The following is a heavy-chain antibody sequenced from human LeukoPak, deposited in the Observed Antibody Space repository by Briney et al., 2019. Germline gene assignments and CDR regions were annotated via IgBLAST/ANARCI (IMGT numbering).Heavy chain of an antibody. CDR3: AKHGGFHFDS. CDR1: GGSINNF. J-gene: IGHJ4*02. Sequence: PSETLSLTCAVSGGSINNFWSWVRQPPGKGLEWIGQTHHNGGTSYNPSLRSRVTMSIDKSKNQFSLHLNSVTAADTAMYYCAKHGGFHFDSWGQGALVTVSS. D-gene: IGHD3-16*01. V-gene: IGHV4-4*02. CDR2: THHNGGT.